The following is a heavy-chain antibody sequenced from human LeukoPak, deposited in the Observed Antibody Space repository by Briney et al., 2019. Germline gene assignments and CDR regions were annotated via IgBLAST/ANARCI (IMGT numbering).Heavy chain of an antibody. CDR1: GFTFSSYS. D-gene: IGHD4-17*01. CDR2: ISSSSSYI. J-gene: IGHJ4*02. CDR3: ARVKYGDRLMVDKSYYFDY. V-gene: IGHV3-21*01. Sequence: GGSLRLSCAASGFTFSSYSMNWVRQAPGKGLEWVSSISSSSSYIYYADSVKGRFTISRDNAKNSLYLQMNSLRAEDTAVYYCARVKYGDRLMVDKSYYFDYWGQGTLVTVSS.